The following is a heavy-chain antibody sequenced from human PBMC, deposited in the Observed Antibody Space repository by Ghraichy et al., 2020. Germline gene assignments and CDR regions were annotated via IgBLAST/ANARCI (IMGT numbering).Heavy chain of an antibody. D-gene: IGHD3-3*01. J-gene: IGHJ5*02. Sequence: SETLSLTCAVYGGSFSGYYWSWIRQPPGKGLEWIGEINHSGSTTYNPSLKSRVTISVDTSKNQFSLKLSSVTAADTAVYYCARGWGFWSGYYSWGQGTLVTVS. CDR1: GGSFSGYY. CDR2: INHSGST. CDR3: ARGWGFWSGYYS. V-gene: IGHV4-34*01.